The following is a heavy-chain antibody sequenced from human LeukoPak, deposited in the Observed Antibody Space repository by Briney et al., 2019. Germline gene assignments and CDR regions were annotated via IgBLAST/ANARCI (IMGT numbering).Heavy chain of an antibody. CDR2: INPSGGST. CDR3: ARDLLGGTPDAFDI. V-gene: IGHV1-46*01. CDR1: GYTFTSYY. Sequence: ASVKVSCKASGYTFTSYYMHWVRQALGQGLEWVGIINPSGGSTSYAQKFQGRVTMTRDMSTSTVYMELSSLRSEDTAVYYCARDLLGGTPDAFDIWGQGTMVTVSS. D-gene: IGHD6-19*01. J-gene: IGHJ3*02.